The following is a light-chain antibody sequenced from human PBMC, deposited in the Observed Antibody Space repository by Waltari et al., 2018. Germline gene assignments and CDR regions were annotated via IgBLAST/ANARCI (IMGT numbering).Light chain of an antibody. J-gene: IGLJ2*01. CDR3: SSYAGSNNLEV. CDR2: EVS. Sequence: QSALTQPPSASGSPGQSVTISCTGTSSDVGGYNYVSWYQQHPGKAPKLMIYEVSKRPAGAPARFPGSKSGNTASLTVSGLQAEDEADYYCSSYAGSNNLEVFGGGTKLTVL. CDR1: SSDVGGYNY. V-gene: IGLV2-8*01.